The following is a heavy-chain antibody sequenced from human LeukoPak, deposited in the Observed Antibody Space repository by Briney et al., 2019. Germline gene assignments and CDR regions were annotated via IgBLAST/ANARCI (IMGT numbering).Heavy chain of an antibody. D-gene: IGHD5-18*01. Sequence: GESLKISCKGSGYSFTSYWIGWVRQMPGKGLEWMGIIYPGDSDTRYSPSFQGQVTISADKSISTAYLQWSSLKASDTAMCYCARHSMPGFSGYSYGYGYWGQGTLVTVSS. CDR3: ARHSMPGFSGYSYGYGY. V-gene: IGHV5-51*01. J-gene: IGHJ4*02. CDR1: GYSFTSYW. CDR2: IYPGDSDT.